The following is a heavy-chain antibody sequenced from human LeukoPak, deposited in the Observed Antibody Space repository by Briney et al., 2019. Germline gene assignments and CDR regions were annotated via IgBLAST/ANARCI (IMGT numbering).Heavy chain of an antibody. Sequence: GRSLRLSCAASGFTFSSYAMHWVRQAPGKGLEWVAVISYDGSNKYYADSVKGRFTISRDNSKNTLYLQMNSLRAEDTAVYYCARADVINYYDSSGGAFDIWGQGTMVTVSS. CDR1: GFTFSSYA. V-gene: IGHV3-30-3*01. CDR3: ARADVINYYDSSGGAFDI. D-gene: IGHD3-22*01. J-gene: IGHJ3*02. CDR2: ISYDGSNK.